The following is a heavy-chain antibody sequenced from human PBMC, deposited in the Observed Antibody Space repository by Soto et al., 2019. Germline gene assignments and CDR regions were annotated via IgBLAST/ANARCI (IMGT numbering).Heavy chain of an antibody. J-gene: IGHJ6*02. CDR1: GYSFTSYW. CDR2: IYPGDSDT. D-gene: IGHD5-18*01. CDR3: ARAPVDTAMVYYYGMDV. Sequence: GESLKISCKGSGYSFTSYWIGWVRQMPGKGLEWMGIIYPGDSDTRYSPSFQGQVTISADKSISTAYLQWSSLKASDTAMYYCARAPVDTAMVYYYGMDVWGQGTTVTVSS. V-gene: IGHV5-51*01.